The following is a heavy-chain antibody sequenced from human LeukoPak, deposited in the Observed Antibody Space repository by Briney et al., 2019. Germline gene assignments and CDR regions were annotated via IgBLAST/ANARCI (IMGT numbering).Heavy chain of an antibody. D-gene: IGHD6-19*01. V-gene: IGHV1-2*02. J-gene: IGHJ4*02. CDR3: ATATVAGPPFDY. CDR1: GYTFTGYY. Sequence: ASVKVSCKASGYTFTGYYMHWVRQAPGQGLEWMGWINPNSGGTNYAQKFQGRVTMTRDTSISTAYMELSRLRSDDTAVYYCATATVAGPPFDYRGQGTLVTVSS. CDR2: INPNSGGT.